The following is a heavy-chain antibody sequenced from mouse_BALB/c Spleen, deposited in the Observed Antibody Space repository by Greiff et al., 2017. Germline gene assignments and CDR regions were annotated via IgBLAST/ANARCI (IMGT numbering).Heavy chain of an antibody. CDR2: ISSGGSYT. V-gene: IGHV5-9-3*01. J-gene: IGHJ4*01. CDR3: ARQRGYRYDRDAMDY. Sequence: EVMLVESGGGLVKPGGSLKLSCAASGFTFSSYAMSWVRQTPEKRLEWVATISSGGSYTYYPDSVKGRFTISRDNAKNTLYLQMSSLRSEDTAMYYCARQRGYRYDRDAMDYWGQGTSVTVSS. CDR1: GFTFSSYA. D-gene: IGHD2-14*01.